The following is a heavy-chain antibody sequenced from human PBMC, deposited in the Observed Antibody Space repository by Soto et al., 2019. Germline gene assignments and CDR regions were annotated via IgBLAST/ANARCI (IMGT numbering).Heavy chain of an antibody. Sequence: QVQLQESGPGLVKPSETLSLTCAVSGVSLTTNNWWTWVRQAPGEGLEWVGEIYLTGNTNYNPSLNSRVIASLDKSKNQFFLKLTSVTAADTAIYYCARGGYCSGGSCSGWFDSWGQGTLVTVSS. CDR1: GVSLTTNNW. D-gene: IGHD2-15*01. J-gene: IGHJ5*01. CDR3: ARGGYCSGGSCSGWFDS. CDR2: IYLTGNT. V-gene: IGHV4-4*02.